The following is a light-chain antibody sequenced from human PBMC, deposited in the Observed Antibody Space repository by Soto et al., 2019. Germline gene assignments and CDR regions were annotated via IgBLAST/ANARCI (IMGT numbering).Light chain of an antibody. CDR1: QGVGATY. CDR2: GES. J-gene: IGKJ1*01. Sequence: EIVLTQSPGTLSLSPGERATLSCRASQGVGATYLAWYKQKPGQAPRLLIYGESSRATGIPGRLSGSGSGTELNLTISSLQSEDFAVYYCQQYNNWTRTCGQGTKVDIK. V-gene: IGKV3D-15*01. CDR3: QQYNNWTRT.